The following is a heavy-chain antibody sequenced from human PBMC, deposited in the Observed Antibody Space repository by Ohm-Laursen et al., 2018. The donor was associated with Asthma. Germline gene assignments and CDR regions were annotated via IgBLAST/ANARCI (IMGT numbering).Heavy chain of an antibody. CDR2: ISSAEAYK. V-gene: IGHV3-30*04. CDR1: GFTFSIYA. J-gene: IGHJ4*02. Sequence: SPRLSCAASGFTFSIYALHWVRQAPGKGLEWVAIISSAEAYKNYANSVKGRFTISKDNSKNTVDLQMNSLRAEDTAVYYCARDGSRSGHYPRPHDYWGQGTLVTVSS. CDR3: ARDGSRSGHYPRPHDY. D-gene: IGHD3-22*01.